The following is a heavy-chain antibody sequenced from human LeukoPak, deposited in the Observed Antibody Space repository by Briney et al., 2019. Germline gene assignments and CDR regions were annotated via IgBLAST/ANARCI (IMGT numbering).Heavy chain of an antibody. Sequence: PGGSLRLSRVASGFTFATYGMHWVRQAPGKGLDWVAVISYDGSNEYYADSVKGRFTISRDNSKNTLYLQMNSLRAEDTAVYYCARGYCSGGSCHFDYWGQGTLVTVSS. CDR2: ISYDGSNE. D-gene: IGHD2-15*01. J-gene: IGHJ4*02. V-gene: IGHV3-30*03. CDR1: GFTFATYG. CDR3: ARGYCSGGSCHFDY.